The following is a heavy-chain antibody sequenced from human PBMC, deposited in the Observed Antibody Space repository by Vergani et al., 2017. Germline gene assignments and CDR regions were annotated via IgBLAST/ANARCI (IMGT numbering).Heavy chain of an antibody. J-gene: IGHJ4*02. Sequence: QVQLVESGGGVVQPGRSLRLPCAASGFTFSSYGMHWVRQAPGKGLEWVAVISYDGSNKSYADSVKGRFTISRDNSKNKLYLQMNSLRAEDTAVYYCAKDGYYYDSSGYYFDYWGQGTLVTVSS. V-gene: IGHV3-30*18. CDR3: AKDGYYYDSSGYYFDY. D-gene: IGHD3-22*01. CDR2: ISYDGSNK. CDR1: GFTFSSYG.